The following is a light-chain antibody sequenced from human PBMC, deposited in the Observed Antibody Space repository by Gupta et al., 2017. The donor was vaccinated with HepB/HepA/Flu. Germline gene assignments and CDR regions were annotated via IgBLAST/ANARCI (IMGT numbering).Light chain of an antibody. J-gene: IGKJ3*01. CDR2: AAS. CDR1: QSVGSN. V-gene: IGKV3-15*01. Sequence: ERVMTQPPATLSVSPGERVTLSCRASQSVGSNLAWFQQTPGQSPRLLISAASTRATGIPARFSGSGSGTEFTLTISGLQSEDFAVYFCQQYNNWPPTFGHGTKVDIK. CDR3: QQYNNWPPT.